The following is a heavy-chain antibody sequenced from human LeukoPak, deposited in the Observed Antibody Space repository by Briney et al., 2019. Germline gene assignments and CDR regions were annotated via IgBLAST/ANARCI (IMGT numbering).Heavy chain of an antibody. Sequence: EGSLRLSCAASGFTFDDYGMTWVRQGPGKGLEWVSAINWNGGSTGYADSVKGRFTISRDNAKNSLYLQMNSLRAEDTALYYCARDGSGWNFDYWGPGTLVTVSS. V-gene: IGHV3-20*04. CDR3: ARDGSGWNFDY. J-gene: IGHJ4*02. CDR2: INWNGGST. D-gene: IGHD6-19*01. CDR1: GFTFDDYG.